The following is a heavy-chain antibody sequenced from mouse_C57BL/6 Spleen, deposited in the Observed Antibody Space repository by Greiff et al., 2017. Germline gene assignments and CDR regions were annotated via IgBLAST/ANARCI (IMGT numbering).Heavy chain of an antibody. CDR3: ASVITTVVAKAMDY. Sequence: VQLQQPGAELVKPGASVKLSCKASGYTFTSYWMQWVKQRPGQGLEWIGEIDPSDSATNYNQKFKGKATLTVYTSSSTAYMQLSSLTSEDSAVYYCASVITTVVAKAMDYWGQGTSVPGSS. CDR1: GYTFTSYW. CDR2: IDPSDSAT. J-gene: IGHJ4*01. V-gene: IGHV1-50*01. D-gene: IGHD1-1*01.